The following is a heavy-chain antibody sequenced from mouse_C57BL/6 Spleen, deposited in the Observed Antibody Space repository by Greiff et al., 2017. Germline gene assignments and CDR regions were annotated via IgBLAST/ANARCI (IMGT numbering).Heavy chain of an antibody. CDR1: GYSITSGYY. CDR3: ARGGIDYAMDY. J-gene: IGHJ4*01. V-gene: IGHV3-6*01. Sequence: VQLKESGPGLVKPSQSLSLTCSVTGYSITSGYYWNWIRQFPGNKLEWMGYISYDGSNNYNPSLKNRISITRDTSKNQFFLKLNSVTTEDTATYYCARGGIDYAMDYWGQGTSVTVSS. CDR2: ISYDGSN.